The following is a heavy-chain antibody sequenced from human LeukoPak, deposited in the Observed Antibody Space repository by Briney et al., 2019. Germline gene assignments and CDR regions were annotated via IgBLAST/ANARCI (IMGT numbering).Heavy chain of an antibody. CDR2: FDPEDGET. J-gene: IGHJ4*02. CDR3: ATVPRESGYEDSFDY. D-gene: IGHD5-12*01. Sequence: GASVKVSCKVSGYTLIELSMHWVRQAPGKGLEWMGGFDPEDGETIYAQKFQGRVTMTEDTSTDTAYMELSSLRSEDTAEYYCATVPRESGYEDSFDYWGQGTLVTVSS. CDR1: GYTLIELS. V-gene: IGHV1-24*01.